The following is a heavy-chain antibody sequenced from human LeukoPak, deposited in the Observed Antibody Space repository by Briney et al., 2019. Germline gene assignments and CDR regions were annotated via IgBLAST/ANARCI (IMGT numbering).Heavy chain of an antibody. V-gene: IGHV3-7*01. Sequence: PGGSLRLSCAASGVTFSRSCMSWGRQAPGKGLEWGANIKQEGNESYYVDSVKGRFTISRDNGKTSLYLQMNRLTVEDTAVYFCASPPDLDSSASFWFPKWGQGTLVTVSS. CDR1: GVTFSRSC. CDR3: ASPPDLDSSASFWFPK. D-gene: IGHD3-22*01. CDR2: IKQEGNES. J-gene: IGHJ4*02.